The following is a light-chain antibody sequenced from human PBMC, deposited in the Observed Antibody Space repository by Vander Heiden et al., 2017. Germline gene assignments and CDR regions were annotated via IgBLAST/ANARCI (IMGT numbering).Light chain of an antibody. CDR3: SSYTSTSTLL. J-gene: IGLJ2*01. CDR1: TSDIGTYTY. Sequence: QSALTQPASVSGSPGQSNTISCVGSTSDIGTYTYVSWYQQQPGTVPKLIIYDVSDRPSGVSSRFSGSKSGNTASLTISGLQAEDEAVYYCSSYTSTSTLLFGGGTQLTVL. CDR2: DVS. V-gene: IGLV2-14*01.